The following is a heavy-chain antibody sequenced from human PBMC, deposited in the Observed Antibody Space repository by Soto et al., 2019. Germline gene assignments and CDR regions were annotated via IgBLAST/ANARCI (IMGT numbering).Heavy chain of an antibody. J-gene: IGHJ4*02. Sequence: GESLKISCKGSGYSFTSYWIGWARQMPGKGLEWMGIIYPGDSDTRYSPSFQGQVTTSADKSISTAYLQWSSLKASDTAMYYCERRNTIFGVFITEFDYWGQGTLVSVSS. CDR2: IYPGDSDT. D-gene: IGHD3-3*01. CDR3: ERRNTIFGVFITEFDY. V-gene: IGHV5-51*01. CDR1: GYSFTSYW.